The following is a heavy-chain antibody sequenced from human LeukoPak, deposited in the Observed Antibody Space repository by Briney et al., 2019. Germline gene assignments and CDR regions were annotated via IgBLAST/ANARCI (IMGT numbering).Heavy chain of an antibody. CDR2: INHSGST. CDR3: ARDLVISSADY. Sequence: SETLSLTCTVQSGSFGDYCWTWIRQPPGKGLEWIGEINHSGSTKYNPSLKSRVTISVDTSKNQFSLKLRSVTAADTAIYYCARDLVISSADYWGQGTLVTVSS. CDR1: SGSFGDYC. D-gene: IGHD3-22*01. V-gene: IGHV4-34*01. J-gene: IGHJ4*02.